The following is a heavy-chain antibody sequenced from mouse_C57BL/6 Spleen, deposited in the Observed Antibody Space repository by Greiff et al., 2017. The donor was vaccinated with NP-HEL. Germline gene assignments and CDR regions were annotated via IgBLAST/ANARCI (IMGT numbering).Heavy chain of an antibody. Sequence: QVQLKQPGAELVKPGASVKVSCKASGYTFTSYWMHWVKQRPGQGLEWIGRIHPSDSDTNYNQKFKGKATLTVDKSSSTAYMQLSSLTSEDSAVYYCAIGWLLRGFAYWGQGTLVTVSA. CDR2: IHPSDSDT. CDR1: GYTFTSYW. V-gene: IGHV1-74*01. CDR3: AIGWLLRGFAY. D-gene: IGHD2-3*01. J-gene: IGHJ3*01.